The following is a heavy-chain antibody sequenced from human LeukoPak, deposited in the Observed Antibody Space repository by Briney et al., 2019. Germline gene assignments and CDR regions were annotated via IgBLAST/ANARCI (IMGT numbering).Heavy chain of an antibody. CDR1: GITVNSNY. V-gene: IGHV3-53*01. Sequence: GGSLRLSCAASGITVNSNYMSWVRQAPGKGLEWVSVIYNGGNTYYADSMKGRFATSRDSSDNTLYLQMNSLRAEDTAVYYCARASGNYYAEYFHLWGQGTLVTVSS. CDR2: IYNGGNT. D-gene: IGHD1-26*01. J-gene: IGHJ1*01. CDR3: ARASGNYYAEYFHL.